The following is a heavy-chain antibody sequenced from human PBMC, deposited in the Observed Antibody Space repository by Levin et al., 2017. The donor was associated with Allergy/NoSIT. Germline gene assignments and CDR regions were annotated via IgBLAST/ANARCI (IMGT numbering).Heavy chain of an antibody. CDR3: ARLPRGSYFMRSVDY. Sequence: GSLRLSCTVSGGSISSSSYYWGWIRQPPGKGLEWIGSIYYSGSTYYNPSLKSRVTISVDTSKNQFSLKLSSVTAADTAVYYCARLPRGSYFMRSVDYWGQGTLVTVSS. J-gene: IGHJ4*02. D-gene: IGHD1-26*01. CDR1: GGSISSSSYY. V-gene: IGHV4-39*01. CDR2: IYYSGST.